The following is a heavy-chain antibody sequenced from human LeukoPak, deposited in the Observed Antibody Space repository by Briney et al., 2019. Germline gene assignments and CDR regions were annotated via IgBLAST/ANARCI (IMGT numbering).Heavy chain of an antibody. J-gene: IGHJ4*02. D-gene: IGHD2-8*01. CDR1: GGSFSGYY. CDR2: IYYSGTT. Sequence: SETLSLTCAVYGGSFSGYYWSWIRQPPGKGPEWIGTIYYSGTTYYNPSLKSRVTISVDTSKNQFSLKLSSVTAADTAVYYCARVEIGSPKWAFDYWGQGILVTVSS. V-gene: IGHV4-34*01. CDR3: ARVEIGSPKWAFDY.